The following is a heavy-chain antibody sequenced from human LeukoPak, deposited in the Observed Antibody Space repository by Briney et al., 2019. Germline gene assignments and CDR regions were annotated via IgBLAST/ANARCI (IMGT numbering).Heavy chain of an antibody. V-gene: IGHV4-30-4*01. CDR2: IYYSGST. Sequence: KSSQTLSPTCTVSGGSISSGDYYWSWIRQPPGKGLEWIGYIYYSGSTYYNPSLKSRVTISVDTSKNQFSLKLSSVTAADTAVYYCARNDGQWLEKFDPWGQGTLVSVSS. CDR3: ARNDGQWLEKFDP. J-gene: IGHJ5*02. D-gene: IGHD6-19*01. CDR1: GGSISSGDYY.